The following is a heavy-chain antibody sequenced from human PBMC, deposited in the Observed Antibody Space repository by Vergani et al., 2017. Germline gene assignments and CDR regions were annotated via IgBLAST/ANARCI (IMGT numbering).Heavy chain of an antibody. V-gene: IGHV3-30*01. J-gene: IGHJ6*02. CDR2: ISYDGSNK. D-gene: IGHD2-8*01. Sequence: QVQLVESGGGVVQPGRSLRLSCAASGFTFSSYAMHWVRQAPGKGLEWVAVISYDGSNKYCADSVKGRFTISRDNSKNTLYLQMNSLRAEDTAVYYCAREYRYCTNGVCSYYYGMDVWGQGTTVTVSS. CDR1: GFTFSSYA. CDR3: AREYRYCTNGVCSYYYGMDV.